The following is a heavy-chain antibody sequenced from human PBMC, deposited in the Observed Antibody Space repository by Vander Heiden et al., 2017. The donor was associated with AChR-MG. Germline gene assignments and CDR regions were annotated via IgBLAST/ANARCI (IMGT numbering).Heavy chain of an antibody. CDR3: ATYFTIFGVVIPYFDY. V-gene: IGHV1-69*01. CDR2: IIPIFGTA. Sequence: QVQLVQSGAEVKKPGSSVKVSCKASGGTFSSYAISWVRQAPGQGLEWMGGIIPIFGTANYAQKFQGRVTITADESTSTAYMELSSLRSEDTAVYYCATYFTIFGVVIPYFDYWGQGTLVTVSS. CDR1: GGTFSSYA. J-gene: IGHJ4*02. D-gene: IGHD3-3*01.